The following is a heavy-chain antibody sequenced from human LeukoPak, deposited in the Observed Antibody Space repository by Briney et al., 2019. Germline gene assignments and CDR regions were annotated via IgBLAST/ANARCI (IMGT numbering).Heavy chain of an antibody. CDR3: AKAGRSPICSSTSCYGASAFDI. Sequence: GESLRLSCAAFGFTFDDYAIHWVRQAPGKGLEWVSGISWNSGSIGYADSVKGRFTISRDNAKNSLYLQMNSLRAEDTALYYCAKAGRSPICSSTSCYGASAFDIWGQGTMVTVSS. D-gene: IGHD2-2*01. J-gene: IGHJ3*02. CDR1: GFTFDDYA. CDR2: ISWNSGSI. V-gene: IGHV3-9*01.